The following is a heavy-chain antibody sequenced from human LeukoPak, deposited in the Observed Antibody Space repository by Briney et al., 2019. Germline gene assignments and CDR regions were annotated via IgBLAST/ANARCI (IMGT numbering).Heavy chain of an antibody. CDR3: ARGDSYVQIDY. Sequence: SETLSLTCTVSSGSISSRSYYWGWIRQPPGKGLEWIGSMYYSGSTNYSPSLKSRVTISVDTSKNQFSLELSSVTAADTAVYYCARGDSYVQIDYWGQGTLVTVSS. J-gene: IGHJ4*02. CDR2: MYYSGST. V-gene: IGHV4-39*01. CDR1: SGSISSRSYY. D-gene: IGHD2-21*02.